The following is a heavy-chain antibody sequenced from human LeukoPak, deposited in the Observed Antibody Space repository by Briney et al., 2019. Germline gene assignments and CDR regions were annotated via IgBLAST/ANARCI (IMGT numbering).Heavy chain of an antibody. V-gene: IGHV3-48*04. CDR3: ARESKGMDV. CDR1: GFTFSNYN. Sequence: TGGSLRLSCAASGFTFSNYNINWVRQAPGRGLEWVSYISTTSTTIYYADSVKGRFTISRDNAKNSLYLQMNSLRAEDTAVYYCARESKGMDVWGQGTTVTVSS. J-gene: IGHJ6*02. CDR2: ISTTSTTI.